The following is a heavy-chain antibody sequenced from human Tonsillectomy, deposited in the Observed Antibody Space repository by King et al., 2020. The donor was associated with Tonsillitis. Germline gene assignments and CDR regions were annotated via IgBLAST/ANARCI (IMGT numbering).Heavy chain of an antibody. CDR3: ARDRCSSTSCYEGYFDY. CDR1: GFTFSSYA. V-gene: IGHV3-30*04. CDR2: ISYDGSNK. Sequence: VQLVESGGGVVQPGRSLRLSCAASGFTFSSYAMHWVRQAPGKGLEWVAVISYDGSNKYYADSVKGRFTISRDNSKNTLYLQMNSLRAEDTAVYYCARDRCSSTSCYEGYFDYWGQGTLVTVSS. J-gene: IGHJ4*02. D-gene: IGHD2-2*01.